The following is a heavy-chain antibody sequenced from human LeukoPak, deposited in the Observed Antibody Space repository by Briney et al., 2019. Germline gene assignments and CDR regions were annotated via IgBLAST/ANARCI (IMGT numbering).Heavy chain of an antibody. V-gene: IGHV3-11*01. J-gene: IGHJ4*02. D-gene: IGHD5-12*01. CDR2: ISTSGSTI. CDR3: ARDLGGYSGPSAY. CDR1: GFTFSDYY. Sequence: GGSLRLSCAASGFTFSDYYMSWIRQAPGKGLEWVSYISTSGSTIHYADSVRGRFTISRDNAKNSLYLQMNSLRADDTAVYYCARDLGGYSGPSAYWGQGTLVTVSS.